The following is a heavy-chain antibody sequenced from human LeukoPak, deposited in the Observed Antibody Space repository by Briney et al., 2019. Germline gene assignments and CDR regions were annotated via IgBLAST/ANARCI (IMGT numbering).Heavy chain of an antibody. CDR3: ARDYRSSSGWTVDY. Sequence: GGSLRLSCAASGFTFSSYSMNWVRQAPGKGLEWVSYISTSSSTIYYADSVKGRFTISRDSAKNSLYLQMNSLRDEDTAVYYCARDYRSSSGWTVDYWGQGTLVTVSS. D-gene: IGHD6-19*01. CDR1: GFTFSSYS. J-gene: IGHJ4*02. CDR2: ISTSSSTI. V-gene: IGHV3-48*02.